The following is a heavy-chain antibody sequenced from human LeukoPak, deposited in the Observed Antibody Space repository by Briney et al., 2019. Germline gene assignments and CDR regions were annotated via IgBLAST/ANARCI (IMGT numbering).Heavy chain of an antibody. Sequence: SETLSLTCSVSSGSIGTTNYYRSWFRQPPGKGLEWIGSIFYSGSTFYNPSFQSRITISVDTSKNQFSLKLGSVTAADTAVYYWRRRFLDWLAHDYWGQGSLVTVSS. CDR3: RRRFLDWLAHDY. J-gene: IGHJ4*02. V-gene: IGHV4-39*01. CDR1: SGSIGTTNYY. CDR2: IFYSGST. D-gene: IGHD3/OR15-3a*01.